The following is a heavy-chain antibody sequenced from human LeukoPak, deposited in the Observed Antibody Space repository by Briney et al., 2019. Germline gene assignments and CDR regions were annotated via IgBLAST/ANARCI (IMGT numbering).Heavy chain of an antibody. Sequence: VQPGGSLRLSCAASGFTFSSYEMNWVRQAPGKGLEWISHISDTGSSTYYADSVKGRFTISRDNMKNSLYLQMNSLRAEDTAVYYCARDSRSGGFDYWGQGTLVTVSS. CDR2: ISDTGSST. J-gene: IGHJ4*02. CDR1: GFTFSSYE. CDR3: ARDSRSGGFDY. V-gene: IGHV3-48*03. D-gene: IGHD6-6*01.